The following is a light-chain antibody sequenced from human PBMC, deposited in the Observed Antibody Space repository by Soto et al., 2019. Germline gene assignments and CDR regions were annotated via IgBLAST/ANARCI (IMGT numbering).Light chain of an antibody. J-gene: IGLJ2*01. CDR3: AAWDGNLSGLV. Sequence: QSVLTQPPSASGTPGQRVTISCSGSSSNIGSNYVYWYQQLPRTAPKLLLYRDNQRPSGVPDRFSDSKSGTAASLAISGLRSDDEADYYCAAWDGNLSGLVFGGGTKLTVL. CDR1: SSNIGSNY. CDR2: RDN. V-gene: IGLV1-47*01.